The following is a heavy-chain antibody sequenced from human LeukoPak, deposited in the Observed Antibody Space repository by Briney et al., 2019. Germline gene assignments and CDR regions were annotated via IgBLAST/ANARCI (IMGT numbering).Heavy chain of an antibody. CDR3: AKEVVAARRYYYYGMDV. Sequence: PGASLRLSCAASGFTFSSYAISWVRQAPGKGLEWVSAISGSGGSTYYADSVKGRFTISRDNSKNTLYLQMNSLRAEDTAVYYCAKEVVAARRYYYYGMDVWGQGTTVTVSS. CDR1: GFTFSSYA. D-gene: IGHD6-6*01. J-gene: IGHJ6*02. CDR2: ISGSGGST. V-gene: IGHV3-23*01.